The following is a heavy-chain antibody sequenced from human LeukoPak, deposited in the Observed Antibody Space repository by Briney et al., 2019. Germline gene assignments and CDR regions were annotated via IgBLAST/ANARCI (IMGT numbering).Heavy chain of an antibody. CDR1: GGSRNSSSSY. CDR2: IYYSGSA. D-gene: IGHD3-22*01. J-gene: IGHJ4*02. V-gene: IGHV4-39*01. CDR3: ASGYFYIGGPPRYFHY. Sequence: SETLSLTCTVPGGSRNSSSSYWGWIRQPPGKGLEWIASIYYSGSAYYNLSLKSRISISVDTSKNQFSLKLSSVTAADTAVYYCASGYFYIGGPPRYFHYWGQGTLVTVSS.